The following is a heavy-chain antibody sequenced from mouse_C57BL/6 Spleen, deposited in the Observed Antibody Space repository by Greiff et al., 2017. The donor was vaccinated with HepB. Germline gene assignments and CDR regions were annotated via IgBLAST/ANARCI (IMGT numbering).Heavy chain of an antibody. CDR3: AYYSNYVRYFDV. D-gene: IGHD2-5*01. J-gene: IGHJ1*03. Sequence: QVQLQQPGAELVKPGASVKLSCKASGYTFTSYWMQWVKQRPGQGLEWIGEIDPSDSYTNYNQKFKGKATLTVDTSSSTAYRQLSSLTSEDSAVYYCAYYSNYVRYFDVWGTGTTVTVSS. CDR2: IDPSDSYT. V-gene: IGHV1-50*01. CDR1: GYTFTSYW.